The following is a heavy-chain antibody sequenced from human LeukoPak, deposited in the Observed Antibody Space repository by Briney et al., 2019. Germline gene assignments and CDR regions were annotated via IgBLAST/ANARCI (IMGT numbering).Heavy chain of an antibody. CDR1: GFTFSSYS. Sequence: GGSLRLSCAASGFTFSSYSMNWVRQAPGKGLEWVSSISSSSSYIYYADSVKGRFTISRDNAKNSLYLQMSSLRAEDTAVYYCASGPKRGGDYWGQGTLVTVSS. CDR2: ISSSSSYI. CDR3: ASGPKRGGDY. V-gene: IGHV3-21*01. J-gene: IGHJ4*02. D-gene: IGHD1-26*01.